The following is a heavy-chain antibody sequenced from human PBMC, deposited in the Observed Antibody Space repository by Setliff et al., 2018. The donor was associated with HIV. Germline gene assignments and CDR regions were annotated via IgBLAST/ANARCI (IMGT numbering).Heavy chain of an antibody. V-gene: IGHV4-4*02. CDR1: GGSMSSSNW. CDR3: SRDKTGIYFKSRYFDL. J-gene: IGHJ2*01. CDR2: IYHSGST. Sequence: PSETLSLTCAVSGGSMSSSNWWSWVRQPPGKGLEWIGEIYHSGSTNYNPSLKSRVTISGDTSKNQFSLKLTSVTAADTAVYYCSRDKTGIYFKSRYFDLWGRGTLVTVSS. D-gene: IGHD3-10*01.